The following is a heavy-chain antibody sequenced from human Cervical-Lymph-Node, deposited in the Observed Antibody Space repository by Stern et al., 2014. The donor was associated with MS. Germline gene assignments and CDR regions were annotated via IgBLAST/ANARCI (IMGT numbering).Heavy chain of an antibody. V-gene: IGHV3-53*01. D-gene: IGHD3-22*01. CDR1: GFTVSTNY. J-gene: IGHJ6*02. CDR2: IYSGGDT. Sequence: EVQLEESGGGLIQPGGSLRLSCAVSGFTVSTNYISWVRQAPGKGLEWVSIIYSGGDTYYADSVKGRFTISRDNSKKTLYLQMNSLRAEDTAVYYCARPHSSAYKYGLDVWGQGTTVTVSS. CDR3: ARPHSSAYKYGLDV.